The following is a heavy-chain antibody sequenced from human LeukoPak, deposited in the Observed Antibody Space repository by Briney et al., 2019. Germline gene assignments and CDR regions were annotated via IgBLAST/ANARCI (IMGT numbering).Heavy chain of an antibody. CDR3: TKRPVGVITTLYFDY. CDR1: GFTFSSYA. D-gene: IGHD3-22*01. Sequence: GGSLRLACAASGFTFSSYAMSWVRQAPGEGLEWVSTFSGRGPTTDYADSEKGWFTISRENTKNTLYLQMNSLRAEDTAVYYCTKRPVGVITTLYFDYWGEGTLVTVSP. V-gene: IGHV3-23*01. CDR2: FSGRGPTT. J-gene: IGHJ4*02.